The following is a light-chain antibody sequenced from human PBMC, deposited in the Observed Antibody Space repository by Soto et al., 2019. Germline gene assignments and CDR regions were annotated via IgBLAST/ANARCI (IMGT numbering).Light chain of an antibody. CDR2: GAS. V-gene: IGKV3-15*01. J-gene: IGKJ2*01. Sequence: EIGMTQSPATLSVSPGERATLSCRASQRISYNLAWYQQKAGQAPRLLIYGASTRDTGNPARFSGSGSETEFNLTISILQSEDFAVYYCQQYNNWPPFTFGQGTKLEIK. CDR1: QRISYN. CDR3: QQYNNWPPFT.